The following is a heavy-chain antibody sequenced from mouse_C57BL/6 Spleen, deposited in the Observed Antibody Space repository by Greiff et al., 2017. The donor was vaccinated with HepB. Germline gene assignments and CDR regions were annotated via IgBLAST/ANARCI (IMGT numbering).Heavy chain of an antibody. V-gene: IGHV1-64*01. Sequence: VQLQQSGAELVKPGASVKLSCKASGYTFTSYWMHWVKQRPGQGLEWIGMIHPNSGSTNYNEKFKSKATLTVDKSSSTAYMQLSSLTSEDSAVYYCARSPIYYDYDDAMDYWGQGTSVTVSS. J-gene: IGHJ4*01. CDR3: ARSPIYYDYDDAMDY. D-gene: IGHD2-4*01. CDR1: GYTFTSYW. CDR2: IHPNSGST.